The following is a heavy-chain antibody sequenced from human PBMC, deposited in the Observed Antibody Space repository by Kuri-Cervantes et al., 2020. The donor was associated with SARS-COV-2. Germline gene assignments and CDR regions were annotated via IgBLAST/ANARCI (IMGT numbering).Heavy chain of an antibody. Sequence: GESLKISCAASGFTFSGSAMHWVRQAPGKGLEWVANIKQDGSEKYYVDSVKGRFTISRDNAKNSLYLQMNSLRAEDTAVYYCARDRELGTRGTNWFDPWGQGTLVTDSS. J-gene: IGHJ5*02. CDR3: ARDRELGTRGTNWFDP. CDR2: IKQDGSEK. V-gene: IGHV3-7*01. CDR1: GFTFSGSA. D-gene: IGHD7-27*01.